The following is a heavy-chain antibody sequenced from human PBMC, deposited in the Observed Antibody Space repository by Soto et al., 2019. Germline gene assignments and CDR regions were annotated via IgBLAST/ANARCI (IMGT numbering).Heavy chain of an antibody. CDR3: ARDVDADFRTDFDY. CDR1: GFTCIDYY. J-gene: IGHJ4*02. CDR2: ISGNGEVI. D-gene: IGHD4-17*01. V-gene: IGHV3-11*01. Sequence: PGGSLRLSCAASGFTCIDYYIHWIRRAPGKGLEWISYISGNGEVIQYAASARGRFTISRDNAENSVYLEMESLRDEDTALYYCARDVDADFRTDFDYWGRGTLVTVSS.